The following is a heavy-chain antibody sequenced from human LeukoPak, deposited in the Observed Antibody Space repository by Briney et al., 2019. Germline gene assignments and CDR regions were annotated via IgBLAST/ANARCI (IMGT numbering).Heavy chain of an antibody. Sequence: GESLKISCKGSGYTFTTYWIGWVRQMPGKGLEWMGIIYPGDSDPRYSPSFQGQVTISADKSISTAYLQWGSLKASDSAMYYCVRHGLGSSWFGFDYWGQGTLVTVSS. CDR3: VRHGLGSSWFGFDY. D-gene: IGHD6-13*01. CDR2: IYPGDSDP. V-gene: IGHV5-51*01. CDR1: GYTFTTYW. J-gene: IGHJ4*02.